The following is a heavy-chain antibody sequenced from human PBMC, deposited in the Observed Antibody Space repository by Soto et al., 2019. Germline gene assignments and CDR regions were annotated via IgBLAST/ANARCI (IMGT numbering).Heavy chain of an antibody. D-gene: IGHD2-2*01. Sequence: QVQLVQSGAEVKKPGSSVKVSCTASGGTFSSYAISWVRQAPGQGLEWMGGIIPIFGTANYAQKFQGRVTITADESTSTAYMELSSLRSEDTAVYYCARGGLGYCSSTSCEGWFDPWGQGTLVTVSS. CDR1: GGTFSSYA. CDR2: IIPIFGTA. J-gene: IGHJ5*02. CDR3: ARGGLGYCSSTSCEGWFDP. V-gene: IGHV1-69*01.